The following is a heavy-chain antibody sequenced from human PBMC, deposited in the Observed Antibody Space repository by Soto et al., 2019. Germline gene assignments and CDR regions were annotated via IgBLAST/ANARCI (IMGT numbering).Heavy chain of an antibody. CDR1: GGTFSSYA. J-gene: IGHJ3*02. V-gene: IGHV1-69*06. CDR2: IIPIFGTA. Sequence: QVQMVQYGAEVKKPGSSVKVSCTASGGTFSSYAISWVRQAPGQGLEWMGGIIPIFGTANYAQKFQGRVTITADKSTSTAYMGLSSLRSEDTAVYYCASSLLAYCGGDCFVDAFDIWGQGTMVTVSS. D-gene: IGHD2-21*02. CDR3: ASSLLAYCGGDCFVDAFDI.